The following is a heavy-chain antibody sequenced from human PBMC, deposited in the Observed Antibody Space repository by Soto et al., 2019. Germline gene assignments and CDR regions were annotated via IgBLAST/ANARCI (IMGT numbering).Heavy chain of an antibody. V-gene: IGHV4-31*03. CDR1: GGSISSGGYY. CDR3: ARGGIEAAAPPDY. Sequence: QVQLQESGPGLVKPSQTLSLTGTVSGGSISSGGYYWSWILQHPGKGLECIGYIYYSGSTYYNPSIKSRVTISVDTSKNPFALKLSSVTAEDTAVYYCARGGIEAAAPPDYCGPGNLCTVCS. CDR2: IYYSGST. D-gene: IGHD6-13*01. J-gene: IGHJ4*02.